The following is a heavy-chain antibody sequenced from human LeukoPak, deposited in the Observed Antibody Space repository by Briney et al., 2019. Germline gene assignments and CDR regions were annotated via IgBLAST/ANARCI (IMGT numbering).Heavy chain of an antibody. CDR3: ARELDITGWVGAFDY. D-gene: IGHD6-19*01. CDR1: GFRFSDYY. V-gene: IGHV3-11*04. Sequence: KSGGSLRLSCVASGFRFSDYYMNWIRQAPGKGLEWISYISYSGNTIYYGDSVKGRFTISRDNSKNSVYLQMNNLRAEDTAVYYCARELDITGWVGAFDYWGQGTVVTVSS. J-gene: IGHJ4*02. CDR2: ISYSGNTI.